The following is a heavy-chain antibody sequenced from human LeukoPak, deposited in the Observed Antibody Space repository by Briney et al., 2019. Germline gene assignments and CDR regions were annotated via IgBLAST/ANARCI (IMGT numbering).Heavy chain of an antibody. CDR2: LSYDGTTK. D-gene: IGHD2-15*01. V-gene: IGHV3-30*01. CDR3: ARATRPNKWSDAFDI. Sequence: PGGSLRLSCAASGFTFSTYSMHWVRQAPGKGLEWVAVLSYDGTTKYYADSVKGRFTISRDSSKNTLDLQMNSLRPDDSAVYYCARATRPNKWSDAFDIWGQGTMVTVSS. J-gene: IGHJ3*02. CDR1: GFTFSTYS.